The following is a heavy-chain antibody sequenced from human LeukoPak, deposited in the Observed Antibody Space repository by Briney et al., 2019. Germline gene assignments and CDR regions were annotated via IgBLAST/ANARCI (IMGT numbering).Heavy chain of an antibody. CDR1: GGSISSYY. V-gene: IGHV4-59*12. Sequence: SETLSLTCTVSGGSISSYYWSWIRQPPGKGLEWIGYIYYSGSTNYNPSLKSRVTISVDTSKNQFSLKLSSVTAADTAVYYCARRGYGSGSSSDYFDYWGQGTLVTVSS. D-gene: IGHD3-10*01. J-gene: IGHJ4*02. CDR3: ARRGYGSGSSSDYFDY. CDR2: IYYSGST.